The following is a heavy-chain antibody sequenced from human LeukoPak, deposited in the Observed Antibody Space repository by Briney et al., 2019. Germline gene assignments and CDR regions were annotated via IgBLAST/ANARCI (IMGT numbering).Heavy chain of an antibody. Sequence: ASVTLSFKASGYTFTSYGISWVRQPPGQGLEWMGCISAYNGNTNYAQKLQGRVTMTTDTSTSTAYMELRSLRSGDTAVYYCARDGLFVVVPAARGDAFDIWGQGTMVTVSS. CDR1: GYTFTSYG. CDR3: ARDGLFVVVPAARGDAFDI. D-gene: IGHD2-2*01. J-gene: IGHJ3*02. V-gene: IGHV1-18*04. CDR2: ISAYNGNT.